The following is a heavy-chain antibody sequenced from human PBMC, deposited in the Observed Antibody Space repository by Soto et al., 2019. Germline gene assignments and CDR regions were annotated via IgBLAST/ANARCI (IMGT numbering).Heavy chain of an antibody. V-gene: IGHV2-5*02. CDR2: IYWDDDK. CDR1: GCSLSTSGVG. CDR3: AHRRGNWFDP. Sequence: QITLKESGPTLVKPTQTLTLTCTFSGCSLSTSGVGLGWIRQPPGKALEWLALIYWDDDKRYSPSLKSRLTITKDTTKTQVVLTMTNMDPVDTATYYCAHRRGNWFDPWGQGTLVTVSS. J-gene: IGHJ5*02.